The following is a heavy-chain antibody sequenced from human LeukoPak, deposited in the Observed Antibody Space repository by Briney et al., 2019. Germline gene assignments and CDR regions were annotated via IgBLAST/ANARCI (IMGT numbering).Heavy chain of an antibody. V-gene: IGHV3-33*01. CDR3: ARGLVVTNTIDY. CDR2: IWYDGSNK. D-gene: IGHD3-22*01. J-gene: IGHJ4*02. CDR1: GFTFSSYG. Sequence: PGGSLRPSCAAAGFTFSSYGMHCVRQAPGKRLEWGAVIWYDGSNKYYADSVKGRFTISRDNSKNTLYLQMNSLRAEDTAVYYCARGLVVTNTIDYWGQGTLVTVSS.